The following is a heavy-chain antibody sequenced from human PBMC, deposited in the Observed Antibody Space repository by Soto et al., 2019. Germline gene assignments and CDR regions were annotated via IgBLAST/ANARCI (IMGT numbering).Heavy chain of an antibody. CDR2: ITYDGSNQ. J-gene: IGHJ3*02. CDR3: GGFFGGYNENHDDEFDI. Sequence: QVQLVESGGGVVQPGRSLRLSCAGSGFSFSRFAIHWVRQAPGKGLEWVAVITYDGSNQYYADSVKGRFTVSRDNSKSTGLPQINRLKREDTAVLYCGGFFGGYNENHDDEFDIWGRGTMVPVSS. V-gene: IGHV3-30-3*01. CDR1: GFSFSRFA. D-gene: IGHD3-10*01.